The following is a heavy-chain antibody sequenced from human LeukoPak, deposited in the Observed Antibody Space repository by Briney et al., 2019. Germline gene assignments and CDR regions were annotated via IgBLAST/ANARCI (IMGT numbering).Heavy chain of an antibody. CDR3: ARIDIVVVPAAMPNYYYGMDV. D-gene: IGHD2-2*01. Sequence: GGSLRLSCAASGFSISDHHMNWVRQAPGKGLEWVSSISSSSSYIYYADSVKGRFAISRDNAKNSLYLQMNSLRAEDTAVYYCARIDIVVVPAAMPNYYYGMDVWGQGTTVTVSS. J-gene: IGHJ6*02. CDR1: GFSISDHH. CDR2: ISSSSSYI. V-gene: IGHV3-21*01.